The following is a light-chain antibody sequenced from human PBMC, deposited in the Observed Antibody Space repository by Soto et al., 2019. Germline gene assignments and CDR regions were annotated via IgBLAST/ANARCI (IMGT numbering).Light chain of an antibody. V-gene: IGLV2-11*01. CDR2: DVS. Sequence: VLAQPRSVSGSPGQSVTLSCPGTSTDVGGYNYVSWYQQHPGKVPKLMLYDVSKRPSGVPDRFSGSKSGNTASLTISGLQAEDEADYYCCSYAGRDTLYVFGSGTKVTVL. CDR3: CSYAGRDTLYV. J-gene: IGLJ1*01. CDR1: STDVGGYNY.